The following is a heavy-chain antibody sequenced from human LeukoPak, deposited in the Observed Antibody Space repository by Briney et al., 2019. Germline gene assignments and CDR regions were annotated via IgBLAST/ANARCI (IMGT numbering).Heavy chain of an antibody. CDR1: GFTFSDYY. V-gene: IGHV3-11*01. D-gene: IGHD4-23*01. Sequence: KPGGSLRLSCAASGFTFSDYYMSWIRQAPGKGLEWVSYISSSGSTIYYADSVKGRFTISRDNAKNSLYLQMNSLRAEDTAVYYCARDPHDSPTTVVRVDYYFDYWGQGTLVTVSS. CDR3: ARDPHDSPTTVVRVDYYFDY. CDR2: ISSSGSTI. J-gene: IGHJ4*02.